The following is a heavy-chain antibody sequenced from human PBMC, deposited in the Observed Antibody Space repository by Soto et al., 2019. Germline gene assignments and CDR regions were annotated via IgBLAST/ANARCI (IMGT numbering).Heavy chain of an antibody. CDR1: GGSISSSSYY. Sequence: SETLSLTCTVSGGSISSSSYYWGWIRQPPGKGLEWIGSIYYSGSTYYNPSLKSRVTISVDTSKNQFSLKLSSVTAADTAVYYCASGGYVLRVHIPYRGQGTLVTVSS. J-gene: IGHJ4*02. CDR3: ASGGYVLRVHIPY. D-gene: IGHD3-10*02. V-gene: IGHV4-39*01. CDR2: IYYSGST.